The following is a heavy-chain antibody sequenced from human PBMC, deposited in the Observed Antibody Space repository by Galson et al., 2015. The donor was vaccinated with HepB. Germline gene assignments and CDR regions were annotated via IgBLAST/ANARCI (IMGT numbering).Heavy chain of an antibody. CDR3: TRMGGLGWQRTPNWFGA. D-gene: IGHD3-16*01. J-gene: IGHJ5*01. CDR1: GFSFSDYL. V-gene: IGHV3-7*01. Sequence: SLRLSCAASGFSFSDYLMGWVRQAPGKGLEWVANIKQKGSEKDYVDSVKGRFVISRDNAHNSLYLQMDSLRVEDTAVYYCTRMGGLGWQRTPNWFGAWGHGILVTVSS. CDR2: IKQKGSEK.